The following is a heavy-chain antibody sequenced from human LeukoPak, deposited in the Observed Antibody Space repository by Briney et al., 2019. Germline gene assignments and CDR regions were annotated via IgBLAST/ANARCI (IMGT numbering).Heavy chain of an antibody. D-gene: IGHD2-8*01. J-gene: IGHJ4*02. Sequence: SETLSLTCQVSGGSISSSNYFWGWIRQPPGKGLEWIGSIHYSGSTYYNPSLKSRVTISVDTSNNQLSLKLSSVTATDTAVYYCARSPGGLSMVYAIHHFDYWGQGTLVTVSS. V-gene: IGHV4-39*01. CDR1: GGSISSSNYF. CDR3: ARSPGGLSMVYAIHHFDY. CDR2: IHYSGST.